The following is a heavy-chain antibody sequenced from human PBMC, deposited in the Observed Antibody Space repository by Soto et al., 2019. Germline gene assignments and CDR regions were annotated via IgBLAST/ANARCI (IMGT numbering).Heavy chain of an antibody. V-gene: IGHV1-69*12. D-gene: IGHD2-2*01. J-gene: IGHJ6*02. CDR1: GGTFSSYA. Sequence: QVQLVQSGAEVKKPGSSVKVSCKASGGTFSSYAIIWVRQAPGQGLEWMGGIIPIFGTANYAQKFQGRVTITADEATGTAYMGLWSLRSEDAAVYYCARHVTAAGYYSGMDVWGQGTTVTVSS. CDR3: ARHVTAAGYYSGMDV. CDR2: IIPIFGTA.